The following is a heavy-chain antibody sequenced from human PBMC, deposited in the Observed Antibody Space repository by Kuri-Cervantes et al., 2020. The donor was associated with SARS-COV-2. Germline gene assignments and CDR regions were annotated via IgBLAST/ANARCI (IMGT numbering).Heavy chain of an antibody. V-gene: IGHV3-23*01. CDR1: GGSFSGYY. CDR3: ARGGYNYGRPTDH. Sequence: ETLSLTCAVYGGSFSGYYWSWVRQAPGKGLEWVSAISGSGGSTYYADSVKGRFTISRDNSKNTLYLQMNSLRVEDTAVYYCARGGYNYGRPTDHWGQGTLVTVSS. CDR2: ISGSGGST. D-gene: IGHD5-18*01. J-gene: IGHJ4*02.